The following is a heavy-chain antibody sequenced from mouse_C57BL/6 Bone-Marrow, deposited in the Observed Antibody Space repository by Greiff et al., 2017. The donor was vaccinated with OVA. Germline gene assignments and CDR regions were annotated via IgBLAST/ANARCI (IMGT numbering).Heavy chain of an antibody. J-gene: IGHJ1*03. CDR1: GFTFSSYT. CDR3: ARQGTVVATDWYFDV. D-gene: IGHD1-1*01. Sequence: EVKLMESGGGLVKPGGSLKLSCAASGFTFSSYTMSWVRQTPEKRLEWVATISGGGGNTYYPDSVKGRFTISRDNAKNTLYLQMSSLRSEDTALYYCARQGTVVATDWYFDVWGTGTTVTVSS. V-gene: IGHV5-9*01. CDR2: ISGGGGNT.